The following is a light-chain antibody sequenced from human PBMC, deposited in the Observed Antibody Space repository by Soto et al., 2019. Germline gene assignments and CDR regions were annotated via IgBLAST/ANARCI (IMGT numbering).Light chain of an antibody. CDR3: FSYADSNNFV. J-gene: IGLJ1*01. V-gene: IGLV2-8*01. Sequence: SVLTQPPSASGSPGQSVSISCSGGSSDVGGSKYVSWYQVKPGKAPKLIIYEVNRRPEGAPYRFSGSKSGNTASLTVSGLQAEDEGDYYCFSYADSNNFVFXSGTKVTVL. CDR1: SSDVGGSKY. CDR2: EVN.